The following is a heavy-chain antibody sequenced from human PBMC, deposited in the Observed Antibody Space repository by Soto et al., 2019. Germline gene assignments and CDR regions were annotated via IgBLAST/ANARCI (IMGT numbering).Heavy chain of an antibody. D-gene: IGHD3-22*01. Sequence: WGSLRLSCAASGFTFSSYGMHWVRQAPGKGLEWVAVIWYDGSNKYYADSVKGRFTISRDNSKNTLYLQMNSLRAEDTAVYYCAREYYYDSSGYFDYWGQGTLVTVSS. CDR3: AREYYYDSSGYFDY. J-gene: IGHJ4*02. CDR1: GFTFSSYG. V-gene: IGHV3-33*01. CDR2: IWYDGSNK.